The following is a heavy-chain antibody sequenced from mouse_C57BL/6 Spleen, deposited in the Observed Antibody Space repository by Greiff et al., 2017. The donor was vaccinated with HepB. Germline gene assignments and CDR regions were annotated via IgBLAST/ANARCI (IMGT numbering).Heavy chain of an antibody. CDR2: IDPETGGT. Sequence: QVQLKQSGAELVRPGASVTLSCKASGYTFTDYEMHWVKQTPVHGLEWIGAIDPETGGTAYNQKFKGKAILTADKSSSTAYMELRSLTSEDSAVYYCTFYYGNLYFDYWGQGTTLTVSS. D-gene: IGHD2-1*01. V-gene: IGHV1-15*01. J-gene: IGHJ2*01. CDR1: GYTFTDYE. CDR3: TFYYGNLYFDY.